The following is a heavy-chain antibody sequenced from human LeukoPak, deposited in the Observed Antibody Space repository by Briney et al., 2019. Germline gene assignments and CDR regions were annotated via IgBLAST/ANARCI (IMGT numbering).Heavy chain of an antibody. V-gene: IGHV4-59*01. CDR1: GGSISSYY. J-gene: IGHJ6*03. Sequence: SETLSLTCTVSGGSISSYYWSWIRQPPGKGLEWIGYIYYSGSTNYNPSLKSRVTTSVDTSKNQFSLKLSSVTAADTAVYYCARDIEDYMDAWGKGTTVTVSS. D-gene: IGHD2-15*01. CDR2: IYYSGST. CDR3: ARDIEDYMDA.